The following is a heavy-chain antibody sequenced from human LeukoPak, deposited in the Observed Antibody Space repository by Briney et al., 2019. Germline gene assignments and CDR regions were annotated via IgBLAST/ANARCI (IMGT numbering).Heavy chain of an antibody. D-gene: IGHD1-1*01. V-gene: IGHV3-15*01. J-gene: IGHJ6*04. Sequence: GGSLRLSCAASGFTLNNAWLTWVRQAPGEGLEWVGRIKSQSAGGTADYAAPVEGRFTISRDDSKNTLYLQMNSLKIEDTAVYYCKTWYNSHLGSHVVDVWGKGTTVTTSS. CDR2: IKSQSAGGTA. CDR1: GFTLNNAW. CDR3: KTWYNSHLGSHVVDV.